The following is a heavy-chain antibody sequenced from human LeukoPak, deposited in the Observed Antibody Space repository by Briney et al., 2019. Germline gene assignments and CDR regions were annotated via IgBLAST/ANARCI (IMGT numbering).Heavy chain of an antibody. V-gene: IGHV3-21*01. CDR2: ISSSSSYI. CDR1: GFTFSSYS. Sequence: PGGSLRLSCAASGFTFSSYSMNWVRQAPGKGLEWVSSISSSSSYIYYADSVKGRFTISRDNAKNSLYLQMNSLRAEDTAVYYCAKDSIVVVVAAMNYWGQGTLVTVSS. J-gene: IGHJ4*02. CDR3: AKDSIVVVVAAMNY. D-gene: IGHD2-15*01.